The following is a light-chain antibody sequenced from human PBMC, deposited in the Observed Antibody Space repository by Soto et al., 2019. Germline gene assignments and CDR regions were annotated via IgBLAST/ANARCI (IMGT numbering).Light chain of an antibody. CDR3: QQRSNWPPIT. Sequence: PGERATLSCRASQSVSSYLAWYQQKPGQAPRLLIYDASNRATGIPARFSGSGSGTDFTLTISSLEPEDFAVYYCQQRSNWPPITFGQGTKVDIK. CDR2: DAS. V-gene: IGKV3-11*01. J-gene: IGKJ1*01. CDR1: QSVSSY.